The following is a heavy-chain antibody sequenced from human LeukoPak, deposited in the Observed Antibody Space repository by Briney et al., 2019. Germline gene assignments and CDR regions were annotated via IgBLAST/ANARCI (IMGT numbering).Heavy chain of an antibody. J-gene: IGHJ4*02. CDR1: GFTFSSYS. CDR2: ISSSSSYI. V-gene: IGHV3-21*01. CDR3: ARGMIHREVTCSSTSCYWEYCFDY. Sequence: GGSLRPSCAASGFTFSSYSMNWVRQAPGKGLEWVSSISSSSSYIYYADSVKGRFTISRDNAKNSLYLQMNSLRAEDTAVYYCARGMIHREVTCSSTSCYWEYCFDYWGQGTLVTVSS. D-gene: IGHD2-2*01.